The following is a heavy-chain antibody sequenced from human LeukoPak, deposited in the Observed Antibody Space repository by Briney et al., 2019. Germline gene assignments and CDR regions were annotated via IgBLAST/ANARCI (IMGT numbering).Heavy chain of an antibody. CDR2: IYYSGST. D-gene: IGHD3-9*01. Sequence: SETLPLTCTVSGGSISSYYWSWIRQPPGKGLEWIGYIYYSGSTNYNPSLKSRVTISVDTSKNQFSLKLSSVTAADTAVYYCARAGLRYPPYYFDYWGQGTLVTVSS. V-gene: IGHV4-59*01. J-gene: IGHJ4*02. CDR3: ARAGLRYPPYYFDY. CDR1: GGSISSYY.